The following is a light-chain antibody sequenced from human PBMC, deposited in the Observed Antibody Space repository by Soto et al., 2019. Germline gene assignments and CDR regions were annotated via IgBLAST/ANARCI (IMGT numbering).Light chain of an antibody. CDR1: QSVSSY. Sequence: EIVLTQSRATLSLSRGERATLPCTASQSVSSYLALYQQKPGQAPRLLIYDAYNRATGIPARFSGSGSGTDFTLTISSLEPEDFAVYYCQQSSNWPPITFGQGTRLEIK. CDR3: QQSSNWPPIT. J-gene: IGKJ5*01. CDR2: DAY. V-gene: IGKV3-11*01.